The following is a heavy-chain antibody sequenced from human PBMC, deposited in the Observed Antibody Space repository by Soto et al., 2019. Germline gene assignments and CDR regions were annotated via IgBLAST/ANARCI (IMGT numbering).Heavy chain of an antibody. CDR2: IYYSGST. J-gene: IGHJ4*02. Sequence: QVQLQESGPGLVKPSETLSLTCTVSGGSISSYYWSWIRQPPGKGLEWIGYIYYSGSTDYNPSLKSRVSISVDTSKNRFFLKLSSVIAADAAVYYCARGGWSIDYWGQGTLVTVSS. V-gene: IGHV4-59*01. CDR3: ARGGWSIDY. D-gene: IGHD6-19*01. CDR1: GGSISSYY.